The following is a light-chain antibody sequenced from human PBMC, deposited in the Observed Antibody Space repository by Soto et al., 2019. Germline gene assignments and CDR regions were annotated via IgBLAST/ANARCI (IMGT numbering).Light chain of an antibody. V-gene: IGKV3-20*01. CDR1: QSVSSSY. CDR3: QQYGSSPSIT. CDR2: GAS. Sequence: TVVTQSRATLSVSPWERATLSCRASQSVSSSYLAWYQQKPGHAPRLLIYGASSRATGIPDRFSGSGSGTDFTLTIRRLEPQDFAVYYCQQYGSSPSITFGQGTRLEN. J-gene: IGKJ5*01.